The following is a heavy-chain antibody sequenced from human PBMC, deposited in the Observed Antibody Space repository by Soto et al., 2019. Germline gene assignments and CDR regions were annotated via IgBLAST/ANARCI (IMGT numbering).Heavy chain of an antibody. Sequence: QVQLVESGGGVVQPGRSLRLSCAASGFTFSSYAMHWVRQAPGKGLEWVAVISYDGSNKYYADSVKGLFTISRDNSKNTLYLQMNSLRAEDTAVYYCARGPLWGTAMVLSDFDLWGRGPLVTVSA. J-gene: IGHJ2*01. CDR1: GFTFSSYA. CDR3: ARGPLWGTAMVLSDFDL. V-gene: IGHV3-30-3*01. D-gene: IGHD5-18*01. CDR2: ISYDGSNK.